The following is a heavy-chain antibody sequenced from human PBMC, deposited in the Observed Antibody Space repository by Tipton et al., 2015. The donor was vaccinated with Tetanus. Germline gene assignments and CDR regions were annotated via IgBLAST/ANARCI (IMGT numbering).Heavy chain of an antibody. CDR3: AGDQAGGARGWSYFDY. CDR2: IYFSGST. CDR1: GGSINSGGYY. V-gene: IGHV4-31*03. Sequence: TLSLTCTVSGGSINSGGYYWSWIRQHPGKGLEWIGDIYFSGSTYYNPSLNSRVTISVDTSKNHFSLKLNSVTAADTAVYYCAGDQAGGARGWSYFDYWGQGTLVTVSS. D-gene: IGHD1-26*01. J-gene: IGHJ4*02.